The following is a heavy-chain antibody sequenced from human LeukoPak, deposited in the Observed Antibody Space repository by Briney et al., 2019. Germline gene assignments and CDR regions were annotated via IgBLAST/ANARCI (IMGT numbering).Heavy chain of an antibody. Sequence: GGSLRLSCAASAFTFSSYWMSWVRHAPWKGLEWVGNIKQDGSEKYYVDSVKGRFTISRDNAKNSLYLQMNSLRAEDTAVYYCARISGYGHYPSFDYWGQGTLVTVSS. J-gene: IGHJ4*02. V-gene: IGHV3-7*01. D-gene: IGHD6-25*01. CDR1: AFTFSSYW. CDR2: IKQDGSEK. CDR3: ARISGYGHYPSFDY.